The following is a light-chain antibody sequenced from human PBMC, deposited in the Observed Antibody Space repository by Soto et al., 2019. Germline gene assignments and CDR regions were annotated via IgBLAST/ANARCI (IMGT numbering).Light chain of an antibody. CDR1: QSISSW. CDR2: DAS. CDR3: RQYNSNSVYP. J-gene: IGKJ2*01. Sequence: DIQMTQSPSTLSASVGDRVTITCRASQSISSWLAWYQQKPGKAPKLLIYDASSLESGVPSRFSGSGSGTEVTPIISSRQPYDVATSYCRQYNSNSVYPFGQGTKLEIK. V-gene: IGKV1-5*01.